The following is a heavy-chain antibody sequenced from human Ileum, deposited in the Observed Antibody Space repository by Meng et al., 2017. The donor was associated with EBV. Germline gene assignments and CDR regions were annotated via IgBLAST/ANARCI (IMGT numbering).Heavy chain of an antibody. CDR1: GFTFSDYD. CDR2: IDRSDNNF. CDR3: ARDEMDNTGRYVFDQ. J-gene: IGHJ4*02. V-gene: IGHV3-11*01. Sequence: VVYVRGLGQAGVSLTLSFAVAGFTFSDYDIHWICQSPGKRLERITCIDRSDNNFYYSDSDKGRVTIARNNIKNSLDLDYNRLGSEDTAVYYCARDEMDNTGRYVFDQWGQGTLVTVSS. D-gene: IGHD1-26*01.